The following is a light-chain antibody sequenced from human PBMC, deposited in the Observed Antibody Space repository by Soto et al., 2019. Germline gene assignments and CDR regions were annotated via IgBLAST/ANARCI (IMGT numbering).Light chain of an antibody. J-gene: IGKJ2*01. CDR2: WAS. CDR3: QQYYSAPYT. V-gene: IGKV4-1*01. CDR1: QSLLYSSNNENY. Sequence: DTVMTQSPDSLAVSLGERATINCKSSQSLLYSSNNENYLAWYQQKPGQPAQLLIYWASTREYGVPDRFSGSGSGTDFTLTISSLQAEDVAVYYCQQYYSAPYTFGQGTKLEIK.